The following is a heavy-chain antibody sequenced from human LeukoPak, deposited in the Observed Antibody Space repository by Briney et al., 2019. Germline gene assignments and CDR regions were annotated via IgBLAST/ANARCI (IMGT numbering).Heavy chain of an antibody. Sequence: GASVKVSYKASGYTFTSYGISWVRQAPGQGLEWMGWISAYNGNTNYAQKLQGRVTMTTDTSTSTAYMELRSLRSDDTAVYYCARDRLRQQLVPWWFDPWGQGTLVTVSS. D-gene: IGHD6-13*01. V-gene: IGHV1-18*01. J-gene: IGHJ5*02. CDR2: ISAYNGNT. CDR1: GYTFTSYG. CDR3: ARDRLRQQLVPWWFDP.